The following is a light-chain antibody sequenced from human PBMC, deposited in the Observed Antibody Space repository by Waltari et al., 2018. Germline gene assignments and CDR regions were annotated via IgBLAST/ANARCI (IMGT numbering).Light chain of an antibody. CDR3: AAWDDSLSGPV. CDR1: SPNIGSTL. V-gene: IGLV1-47*01. Sequence: QSVLTQPPSASGTPGQRVTISCSGRSPNIGSTLVYWYQQLPGTAPKLLIYRNTQRPSGVPDRFSGSKSGTSASLAISGLRSEDEADYYCAAWDDSLSGPVFGGGTKLTVL. CDR2: RNT. J-gene: IGLJ2*01.